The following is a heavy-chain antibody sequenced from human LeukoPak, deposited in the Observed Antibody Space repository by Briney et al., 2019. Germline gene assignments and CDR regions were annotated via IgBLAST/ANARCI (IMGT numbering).Heavy chain of an antibody. J-gene: IGHJ6*03. CDR2: IYTSGST. Sequence: PSETLSLTCTVSGGSISSYYWSWIRQPAGKGLEWIGRIYTSGSTNYNPSLKSRVTMSVDKPKNQFSLKLSSVTAADTAVYYCARGLSSSWTRYYYMDVWGKGTTVTVSS. CDR1: GGSISSYY. D-gene: IGHD6-13*01. V-gene: IGHV4-4*07. CDR3: ARGLSSSWTRYYYMDV.